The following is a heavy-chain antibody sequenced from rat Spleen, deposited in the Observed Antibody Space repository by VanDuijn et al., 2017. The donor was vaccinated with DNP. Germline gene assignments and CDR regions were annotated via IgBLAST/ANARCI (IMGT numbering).Heavy chain of an antibody. CDR1: GYSISSSYR. CDR2: VNSAGNT. Sequence: EVQLQESGPGLVKPSQSLSLTCSVTGYSISSSYRWNWIRKFPGNKLEWMGSVNSAGNTNYNPSLKSRISITRDTSKNQFFLQVNSVTTEDTAIYYCARYITTGAMDAWGQGTSVTVSS. D-gene: IGHD1-10*01. J-gene: IGHJ4*01. V-gene: IGHV3-3*01. CDR3: ARYITTGAMDA.